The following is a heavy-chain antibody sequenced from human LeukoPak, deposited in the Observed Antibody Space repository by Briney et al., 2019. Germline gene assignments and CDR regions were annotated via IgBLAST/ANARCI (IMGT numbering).Heavy chain of an antibody. CDR1: GFNLNNFA. CDR2: IRSRDGDT. V-gene: IGHV3-23*01. Sequence: GGSLRLSCAASGFNLNNFAMIWVRQAPGKGLEWVSSIRSRDGDTNYADSVKGRFTISRDNSQSTLFLQMNSLRAGDTAVYYCAKPFGIWYFDYWGKGPLVPVSS. J-gene: IGHJ4*02. CDR3: AKPFGIWYFDY. D-gene: IGHD3-3*01.